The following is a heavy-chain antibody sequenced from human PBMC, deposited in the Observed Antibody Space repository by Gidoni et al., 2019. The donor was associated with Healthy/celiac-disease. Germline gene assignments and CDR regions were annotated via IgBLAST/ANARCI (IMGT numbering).Heavy chain of an antibody. D-gene: IGHD1-1*01. Sequence: QLQLQESGPGLVKPSETLSLTCTVSGGSISSRSYYWGWIRQPPGKGLEWIGSIYYSGSTYYNPSLKSRVTISVDTSKNQFSLKLSSVTAADTAVYYCASRGRDLDRQVLYYYYGMDVWGQGTTVTVSS. J-gene: IGHJ6*02. CDR2: IYYSGST. CDR3: ASRGRDLDRQVLYYYYGMDV. CDR1: GGSISSRSYY. V-gene: IGHV4-39*01.